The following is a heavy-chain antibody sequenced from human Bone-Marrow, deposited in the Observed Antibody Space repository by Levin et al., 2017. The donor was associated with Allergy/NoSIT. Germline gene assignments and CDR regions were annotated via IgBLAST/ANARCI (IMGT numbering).Heavy chain of an antibody. D-gene: IGHD1-26*01. CDR1: GFIFSNYA. Sequence: LSLTCAASGFIFSNYAMHWVRQAPGKGLEWVAGIWYDGRNENYADAVRGRFTISRDNSKNTLYLQLNSLTAEDTAVSYCARDSWDIMGRFDYWGLGTLVTVSS. V-gene: IGHV3-33*01. CDR3: ARDSWDIMGRFDY. J-gene: IGHJ4*02. CDR2: IWYDGRNE.